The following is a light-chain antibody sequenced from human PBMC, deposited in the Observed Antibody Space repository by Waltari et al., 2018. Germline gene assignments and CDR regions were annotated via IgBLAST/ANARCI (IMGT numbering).Light chain of an antibody. CDR1: SLRSYY. Sequence: SSELTQDPAVSVALGQTVRITCQGYSLRSYYANWYRQKPGQAPLLVMYGKNNRPSGIPDRFSGSYSGDTASLTITGAQAEDEADYYCNSRDSNGNPFVFGPATKVTVL. V-gene: IGLV3-19*01. J-gene: IGLJ1*01. CDR3: NSRDSNGNPFV. CDR2: GKN.